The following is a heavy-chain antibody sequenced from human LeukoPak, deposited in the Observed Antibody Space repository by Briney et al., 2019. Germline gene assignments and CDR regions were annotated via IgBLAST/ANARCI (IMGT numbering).Heavy chain of an antibody. CDR2: IKSKADGGST. D-gene: IGHD3-16*01. V-gene: IGHV3-15*01. J-gene: IGHJ4*02. CDR3: ATPTQSYDGRLDS. Sequence: PGGSLRLSCAASGFTFSNAWMTWVRQAPGKGLEWVGRIKSKADGGSTDYAAPVKGRITISRDDSKNMMYLQMVSLKTEDTAVYYCATPTQSYDGRLDSWSQGTLVIVSS. CDR1: GFTFSNAW.